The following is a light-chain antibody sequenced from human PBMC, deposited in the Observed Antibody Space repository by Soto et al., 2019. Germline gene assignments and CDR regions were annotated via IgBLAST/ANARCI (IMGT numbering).Light chain of an antibody. V-gene: IGLV1-47*01. CDR3: AAWDGSLSGPV. CDR2: RNN. J-gene: IGLJ2*01. Sequence: QSVLTQPPSASGTPGQMVTISCSGSSSNIGSNYVYWYQQLPGTAPKVLIYRNNQRPSGVPDRFAGSKSGTSASLAISGLRSDDEADYYCAAWDGSLSGPVFGGGTQMTVL. CDR1: SSNIGSNY.